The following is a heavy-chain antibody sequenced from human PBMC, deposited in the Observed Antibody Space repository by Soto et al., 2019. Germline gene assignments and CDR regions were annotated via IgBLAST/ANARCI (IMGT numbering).Heavy chain of an antibody. CDR2: ISYSGSA. J-gene: IGHJ4*02. CDR3: ATMGTPATGLYYFDY. V-gene: IGHV4-30-4*01. D-gene: IGHD2-15*01. CDR1: GDSISRSSHY. Sequence: PSETLSLTCSVSGDSISRSSHYWSWIRQPPGKGLEWIGFISYSGSAYYNPSLKSRVTISVDTSKNQFSLNLSFVTAADTAVYYCATMGTPATGLYYFDYWGQGTLVTVSS.